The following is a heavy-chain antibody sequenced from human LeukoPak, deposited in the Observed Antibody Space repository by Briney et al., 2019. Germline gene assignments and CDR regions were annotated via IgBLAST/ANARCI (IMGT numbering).Heavy chain of an antibody. J-gene: IGHJ5*02. Sequence: KPSETLSLTCTVSGGSISSYYWSWIRQPAGKGLEWIGRIYTSGSTNYNPSLKSRVTMSVDTSKNQFSLKLSSVTAADTAVYYCARDLPLSSGQQLVLVRYNWFDPWGQGTLVTVSS. CDR2: IYTSGST. D-gene: IGHD6-13*01. CDR3: ARDLPLSSGQQLVLVRYNWFDP. CDR1: GGSISSYY. V-gene: IGHV4-4*07.